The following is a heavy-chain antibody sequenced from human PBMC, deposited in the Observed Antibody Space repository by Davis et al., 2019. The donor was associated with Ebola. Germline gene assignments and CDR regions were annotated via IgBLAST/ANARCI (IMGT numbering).Heavy chain of an antibody. V-gene: IGHV3-30*02. CDR1: GFTFSSYS. Sequence: GESLKISCAVSGFTFSSYSMHWVRQAPGKGLELVAFIPNDGSHKNYADSVKGRFTISRDNSKDTLFLQMDSLSAEDTAVYYCVRDNNWGFEYWGLGTLVTVSS. CDR2: IPNDGSHK. CDR3: VRDNNWGFEY. J-gene: IGHJ4*02. D-gene: IGHD7-27*01.